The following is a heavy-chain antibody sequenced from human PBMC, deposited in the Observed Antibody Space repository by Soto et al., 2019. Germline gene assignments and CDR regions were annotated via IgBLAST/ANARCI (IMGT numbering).Heavy chain of an antibody. V-gene: IGHV4-31*03. Sequence: QVQLQESGPGLVKPSQTLSLTCTVSGGSISSGGYYWSWIRQHPGKGLEWIGYIYYSGSTYYNPSLQSRVTXPXXXSXXQFSLKLSSVTAADTAVYYCARDLQYSRLFYGMDVWGQGTTVTVSS. CDR3: ARDLQYSRLFYGMDV. D-gene: IGHD6-13*01. CDR2: IYYSGST. CDR1: GGSISSGGYY. J-gene: IGHJ6*02.